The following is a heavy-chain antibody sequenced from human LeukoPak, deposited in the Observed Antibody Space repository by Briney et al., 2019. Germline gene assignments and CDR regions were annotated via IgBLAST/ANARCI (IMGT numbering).Heavy chain of an antibody. J-gene: IGHJ5*02. Sequence: GASVKVSCKASGGTFSSYAISWVRQAPGQGLEWMGGIFPIFGTANYAQKFQGRVTITADESTSTAYMELSSLRSEDTAVYYCARAQLDSSWTSYSFDPWGQGTLVTVSS. CDR3: ARAQLDSSWTSYSFDP. CDR2: IFPIFGTA. D-gene: IGHD6-13*01. CDR1: GGTFSSYA. V-gene: IGHV1-69*01.